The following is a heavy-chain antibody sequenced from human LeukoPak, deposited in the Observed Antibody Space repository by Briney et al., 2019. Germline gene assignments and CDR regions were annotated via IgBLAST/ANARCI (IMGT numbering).Heavy chain of an antibody. CDR2: INHSGST. Sequence: SETLSLTCTVSGGSISSSSYYWSWIRQPPGKGLEWIGEINHSGSTNYNPSLKSRVTISVDTSKNQFSLKLSSVTAADTAVYYCARLVGAVFRYYYYYMDVWGKGTTVTISS. CDR3: ARLVGAVFRYYYYYMDV. J-gene: IGHJ6*03. CDR1: GGSISSSSYY. D-gene: IGHD6-19*01. V-gene: IGHV4-39*07.